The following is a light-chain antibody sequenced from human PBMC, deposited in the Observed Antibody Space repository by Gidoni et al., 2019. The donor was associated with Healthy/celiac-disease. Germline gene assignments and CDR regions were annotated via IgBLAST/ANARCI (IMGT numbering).Light chain of an antibody. CDR3: QQSYSTPPT. V-gene: IGKV1-39*01. CDR2: AAS. J-gene: IGKJ4*01. Sequence: IQMTQSPSSLSASVGDRVTITCRARQSISSYLNWYQQKPGKDPKLLIYAASSLQSGGPTRFSGSGAGTDFTLTISSLQPEDFATYYCQQSYSTPPTCGGGTKVEIK. CDR1: QSISSY.